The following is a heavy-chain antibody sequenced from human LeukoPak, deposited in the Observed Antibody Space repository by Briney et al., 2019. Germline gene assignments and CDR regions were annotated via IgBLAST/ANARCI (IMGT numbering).Heavy chain of an antibody. CDR1: GYTFTIYG. CDR2: ISAYNGNT. CDR3: ARDALYYYDSGGEGMQS. D-gene: IGHD3-22*01. J-gene: IGHJ5*02. V-gene: IGHV1-18*01. Sequence: ASVKVSCKASGYTFTIYGISWVRQAPGQGLEWMGWISAYNGNTNYAQKLQGRVTMTTDTSTSTAYMELRSLRSDDTAVYYCARDALYYYDSGGEGMQSWGQGTLVTVSS.